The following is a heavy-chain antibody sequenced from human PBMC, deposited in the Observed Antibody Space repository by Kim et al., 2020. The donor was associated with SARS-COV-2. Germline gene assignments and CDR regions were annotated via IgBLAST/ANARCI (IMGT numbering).Heavy chain of an antibody. CDR2: IFYSGGT. V-gene: IGHV4-39*01. J-gene: IGHJ4*02. CDR3: ASHGSGSYYNFDY. Sequence: SETLSLTCTVSGGSISTGSYYWGWIRQPPGKGLEWIGSIFYSGGTYYNPSLKSRVTISVDTSKNQFSLKLSSVTAADTAVYYCASHGSGSYYNFDYWRQG. CDR1: GGSISTGSYY. D-gene: IGHD3-10*01.